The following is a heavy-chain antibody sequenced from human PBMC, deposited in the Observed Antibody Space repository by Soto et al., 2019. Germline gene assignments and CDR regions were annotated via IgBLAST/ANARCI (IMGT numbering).Heavy chain of an antibody. CDR2: IYPGASDI. CDR1: GYTFIYFW. Sequence: GESLKISCXASGYTFIYFWVAWVRQVPGKGLEWMGVIYPGASDIRYSPSFEGHVTISADKSTNTAYLQWSSLEAADTAIYYCARQGTSRGSDYAAFDLWGPGTLVTVSS. V-gene: IGHV5-51*01. CDR3: ARQGTSRGSDYAAFDL. J-gene: IGHJ4*02. D-gene: IGHD3-10*01.